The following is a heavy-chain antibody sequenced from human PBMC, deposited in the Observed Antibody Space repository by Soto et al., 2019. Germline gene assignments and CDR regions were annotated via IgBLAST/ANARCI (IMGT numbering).Heavy chain of an antibody. CDR3: ARDRRYYDSSGYSPRFRLSPDFDY. CDR2: IWYDGSNK. D-gene: IGHD3-22*01. V-gene: IGHV3-33*01. CDR1: GFTFSSYG. Sequence: GGSLRLSCAASGFTFSSYGMHWVRQAPGKGLEWVAVIWYDGSNKYYADSVKGRFTISRDNSKNTLYLQMNSLRAEDTAVYYCARDRRYYDSSGYSPRFRLSPDFDYWGQGTLVTVSS. J-gene: IGHJ4*02.